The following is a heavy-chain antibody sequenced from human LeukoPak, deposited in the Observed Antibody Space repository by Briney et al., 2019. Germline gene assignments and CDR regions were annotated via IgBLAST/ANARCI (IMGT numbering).Heavy chain of an antibody. Sequence: SETLSLTCTVSGGSISSSSYYWGWIRQPPGKGLEWIGSIYYSGSTYYNPSLKSRVTISVDTSKNQFSLKLSSVTTADTAVYYCARWGPNFDYWGQGTLVTVSS. J-gene: IGHJ4*02. CDR1: GGSISSSSYY. D-gene: IGHD3-16*01. CDR2: IYYSGST. V-gene: IGHV4-39*07. CDR3: ARWGPNFDY.